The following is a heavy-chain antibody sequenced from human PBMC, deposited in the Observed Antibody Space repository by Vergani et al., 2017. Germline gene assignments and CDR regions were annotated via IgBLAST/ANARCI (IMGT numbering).Heavy chain of an antibody. CDR3: ARDHTMVRAVIPSMDV. CDR2: IIPILGIA. D-gene: IGHD3-10*01. CDR1: GGTFSSYA. V-gene: IGHV1-69*04. Sequence: QVQLVQSGAEVKKPGSSVKVSCKASGGTFSSYAISWVRQAPGQGLEWMGRIIPILGIANYAQKFQGRVTITADKSTSTAYMELSSLRSEDTAVYYCARDHTMVRAVIPSMDVWGQGTTVTVSS. J-gene: IGHJ6*02.